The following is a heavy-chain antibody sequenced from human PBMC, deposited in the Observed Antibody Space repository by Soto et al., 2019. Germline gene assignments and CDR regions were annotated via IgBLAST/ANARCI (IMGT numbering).Heavy chain of an antibody. J-gene: IGHJ4*02. CDR1: GFPFINFA. CDR2: ISGSGGRT. D-gene: IGHD3-10*01. CDR3: AKFGGSGTYFHFDY. Sequence: PGGSLRLSCAASGFPFINFAMNWVRQSPGKGLEWVSNISGSGGRTWYADSVRGRFTISRDNSKNTLYLQMNSLRAEDTAVYYCAKFGGSGTYFHFDYWGQGALVTVSS. V-gene: IGHV3-23*01.